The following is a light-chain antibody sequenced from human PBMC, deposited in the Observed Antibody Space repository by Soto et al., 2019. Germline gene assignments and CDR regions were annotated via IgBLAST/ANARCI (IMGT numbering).Light chain of an antibody. CDR1: SSDVGNYDY. CDR2: NVN. Sequence: QSVLIQPPSVSGSPGQSVTISCTGTSSDVGNYDYVSWYQEHPGTVPKPMIYNVNSRPSGVPDRFSGTRSGRTASMTISALQAEDEAHYYCSSYKTDTTLVFGGGTKLTVL. V-gene: IGLV2-18*02. J-gene: IGLJ3*02. CDR3: SSYKTDTTLV.